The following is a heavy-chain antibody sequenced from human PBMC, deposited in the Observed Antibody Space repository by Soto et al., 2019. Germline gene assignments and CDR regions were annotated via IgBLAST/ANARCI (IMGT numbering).Heavy chain of an antibody. CDR2: LSGSGSKI. J-gene: IGHJ4*02. CDR3: AKGLSSSDYDISTGPDE. V-gene: IGHV3-23*01. D-gene: IGHD3-9*01. CDR1: GFTFSNYA. Sequence: PVWSLRLSCAASGFTFSNYAMNWVRQAPGKGLEWVSVLSGSGSKIYYADSVKGRFTISRDNSKNMVFLQMNSLRAEDTAVYYCAKGLSSSDYDISTGPDECGQGTMVTVSS.